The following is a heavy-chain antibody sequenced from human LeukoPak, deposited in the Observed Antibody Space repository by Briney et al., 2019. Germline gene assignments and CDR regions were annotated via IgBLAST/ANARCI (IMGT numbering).Heavy chain of an antibody. Sequence: SETLSLTCTVSGGSISTSNYYWGWIRQPPGKGLEWIGNIFYSGSTYYSPSLRSRVTISLDTSRNQFSLKLNSVTAADTAVYYCARVGVTTVVTRFDYWGQGTLVTVSS. CDR2: IFYSGST. CDR3: ARVGVTTVVTRFDY. V-gene: IGHV4-39*07. CDR1: GGSISTSNYY. D-gene: IGHD4-23*01. J-gene: IGHJ4*02.